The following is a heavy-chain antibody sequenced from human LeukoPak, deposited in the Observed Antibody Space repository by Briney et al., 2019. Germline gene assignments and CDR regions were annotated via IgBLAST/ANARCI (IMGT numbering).Heavy chain of an antibody. D-gene: IGHD3-10*02. CDR1: GYTFTGYY. CDR2: INPKSGGT. CDR3: ARGRATNMGGIY. Sequence: ASVEVSCKASGYTFTGYYVHWVRQAPGQGLEWMGWINPKSGGTNYAQKFQGRVTMTWDTSINTAYMELGSLRSEDTAVYYCARGRATNMGGIYWGQGTLVTVSS. V-gene: IGHV1-2*02. J-gene: IGHJ4*02.